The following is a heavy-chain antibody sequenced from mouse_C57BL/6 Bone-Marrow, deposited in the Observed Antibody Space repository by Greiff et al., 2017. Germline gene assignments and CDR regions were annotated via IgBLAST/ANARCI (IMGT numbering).Heavy chain of an antibody. CDR1: GFSLSTFGMG. D-gene: IGHD1-1*01. CDR3: ARIASDNYYGPAWFAY. Sequence: QVTLKVSGPGILQPSQTLSLTCSFSGFSLSTFGMGVGWIRQPSGKGLEWLAHIWWDDDKYYNPALKSQLTISKDTSKNQVFLKIANVDTADTATYYCARIASDNYYGPAWFAYWGQGTLVTVSA. J-gene: IGHJ3*01. CDR2: IWWDDDK. V-gene: IGHV8-8*01.